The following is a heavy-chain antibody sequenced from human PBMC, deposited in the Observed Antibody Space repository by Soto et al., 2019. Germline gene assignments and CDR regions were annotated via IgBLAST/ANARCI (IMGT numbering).Heavy chain of an antibody. V-gene: IGHV4-59*08. CDR2: IYYSGST. D-gene: IGHD6-19*01. Sequence: QVQLQESGPGLVKPSETLSLTCTVSGGSISSYYWSWIRQPPGKGLEWIGYIYYSGSTNYNPSLKSRVTISVDTSKNQFSLKLSSVTAADTAVYYCARRRGAGTYYFDYWGQGTLFTVSS. J-gene: IGHJ4*02. CDR1: GGSISSYY. CDR3: ARRRGAGTYYFDY.